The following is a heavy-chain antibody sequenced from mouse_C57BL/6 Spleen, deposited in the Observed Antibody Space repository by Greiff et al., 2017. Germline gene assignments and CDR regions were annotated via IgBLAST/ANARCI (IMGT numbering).Heavy chain of an antibody. CDR3: ARETTGTVYYFDY. Sequence: VQLQQSGAELVKPGASVKISCKASGYAFSSYWMNWVKQRPGKGLEWIGQIYPGDGDTNYNGKFKGKATLTADKSSSTAYMQLSRLTSEDSAVYFCARETTGTVYYFDYWGQGTTLTVSS. CDR1: GYAFSSYW. J-gene: IGHJ2*01. CDR2: IYPGDGDT. D-gene: IGHD1-1*01. V-gene: IGHV1-80*01.